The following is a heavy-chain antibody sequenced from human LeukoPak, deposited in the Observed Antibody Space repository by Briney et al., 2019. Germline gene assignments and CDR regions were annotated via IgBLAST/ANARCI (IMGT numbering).Heavy chain of an antibody. Sequence: GASVKVSCKASGYTFTSYGISWVRQAPGQGLEWMGWISAYNGNTNYAQKLQGRVTMTTDTSTSTAYMELRSLRSDDTAVYYCARDMPVDTAMPCGMDYWGQGTLVTVSS. CDR2: ISAYNGNT. CDR1: GYTFTSYG. D-gene: IGHD5-18*01. J-gene: IGHJ4*02. V-gene: IGHV1-18*01. CDR3: ARDMPVDTAMPCGMDY.